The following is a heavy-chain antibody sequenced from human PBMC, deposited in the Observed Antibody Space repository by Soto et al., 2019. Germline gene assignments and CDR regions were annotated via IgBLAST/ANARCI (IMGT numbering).Heavy chain of an antibody. CDR2: IIPIFGTT. Sequence: SVKVSCKASGGTFNTYTFSWVRQASGQGLEWMGSIIPIFGTTHYAQSFQGRLSITADQSSTTTYMELRSLTSHDTALYYCARIPRYSFPTSDPLDNWGQGTLVTVSS. J-gene: IGHJ1*01. CDR1: GGTFNTYT. V-gene: IGHV1-69*13. CDR3: ARIPRYSFPTSDPLDN. D-gene: IGHD1-26*01.